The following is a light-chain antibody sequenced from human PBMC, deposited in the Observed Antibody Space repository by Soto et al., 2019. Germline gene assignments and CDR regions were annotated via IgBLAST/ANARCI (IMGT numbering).Light chain of an antibody. Sequence: DIQXTQSPSSLSASXGDRVTITCEANQDISKYSNWYQQKPRKAPKLLIYGASSLETGVPSSLSGSGSGTDFTFTISSLQPEDVATYYCQQYDNLLTFGGGTKVDI. CDR3: QQYDNLLT. CDR2: GAS. V-gene: IGKV1-33*01. J-gene: IGKJ4*01. CDR1: QDISKY.